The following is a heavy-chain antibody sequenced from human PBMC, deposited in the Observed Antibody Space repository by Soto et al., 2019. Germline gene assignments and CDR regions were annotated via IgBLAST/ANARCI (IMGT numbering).Heavy chain of an antibody. CDR3: ARPLGSGWDYYFDY. V-gene: IGHV4-39*01. CDR1: GGSISSSSYY. D-gene: IGHD6-19*01. J-gene: IGHJ4*02. Sequence: SETLSLTCTVSGGSISSSSYYWGWIRQPPGKGLEWIGSIYYSGSTYYNPSLKSRVTISVDTSKNQFSLKLSSVTAADTAVYYCARPLGSGWDYYFDYWGQGTLVTVSS. CDR2: IYYSGST.